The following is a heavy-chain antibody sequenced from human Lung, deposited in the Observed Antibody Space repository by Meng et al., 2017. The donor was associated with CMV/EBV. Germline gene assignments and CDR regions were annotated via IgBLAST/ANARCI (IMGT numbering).Heavy chain of an antibody. D-gene: IGHD2-2*01. CDR1: GYTFTNYY. J-gene: IGHJ5*02. Sequence: ASAKVSCKASGYTFTNYYMHWVRQAPGQGLEWMGIINPSGGSTNYAQKFQGRVTMTSDTSTSTVYMDLSSLRSEDTAMYYCARAPWAYCTKTSCYGFDPWGQGTQVXVSS. V-gene: IGHV1-46*01. CDR3: ARAPWAYCTKTSCYGFDP. CDR2: INPSGGST.